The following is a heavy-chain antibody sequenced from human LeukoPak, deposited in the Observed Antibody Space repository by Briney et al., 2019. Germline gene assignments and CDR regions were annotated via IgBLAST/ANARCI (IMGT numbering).Heavy chain of an antibody. CDR2: IYHSGST. J-gene: IGHJ3*02. V-gene: IGHV4-38-2*01. CDR1: GYSISSGYY. Sequence: PSETLSLTCAVSGYSISSGYYWGWIRRPPGKGLEWIGSIYHSGSTHYNPSLKSRVTISVDTSKNQFSLKLSSVTAADTAVYYCAGTLGDIVVVAFYIWGQGTMATVSS. D-gene: IGHD2-21*01. CDR3: AGTLGDIVVVAFYI.